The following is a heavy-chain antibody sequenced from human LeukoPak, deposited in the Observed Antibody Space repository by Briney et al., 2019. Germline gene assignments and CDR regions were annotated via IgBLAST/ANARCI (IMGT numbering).Heavy chain of an antibody. CDR2: ISRSSAYI. V-gene: IGHV3-21*01. CDR3: AELGITMIGGV. D-gene: IGHD3-10*02. CDR1: GFTFSSYW. Sequence: GGSLRLSCAASGFTFSSYWMNWVRQAPGKGLEWVSSISRSSAYIYYADSVKGRFTISRDNAKNSLYLQMNSLRAEDTAVYYCAELGITMIGGVWGKGATVTISS. J-gene: IGHJ6*04.